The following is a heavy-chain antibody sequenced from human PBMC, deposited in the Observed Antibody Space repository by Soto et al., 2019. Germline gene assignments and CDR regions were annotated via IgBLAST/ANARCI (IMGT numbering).Heavy chain of an antibody. CDR1: GFSFSSYA. D-gene: IGHD6-19*01. CDR3: ARDMYSSDYFVKWFEP. J-gene: IGHJ5*02. CDR2: ISDDGINK. Sequence: QVRLVESGGGVVQPGRSLRLSCTASGFSFSSYAMYWFRQPPGKGLEWGAGISDDGINKHYADSVKGRVTVSRDNSNHSLDLQLNSLRGEDTAMYYCARDMYSSDYFVKWFEPWGQGTLVTVSS. V-gene: IGHV3-30-3*01.